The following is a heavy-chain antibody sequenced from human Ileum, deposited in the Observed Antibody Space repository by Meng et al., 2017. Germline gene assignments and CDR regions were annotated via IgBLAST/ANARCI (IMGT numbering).Heavy chain of an antibody. D-gene: IGHD3-10*02. CDR2: IWHDGSYR. V-gene: IGHV3-30*02. CDR3: ATEPYVNSRHGAFDI. CDR1: GFSFSSYG. J-gene: IGHJ3*02. Sequence: GESLKISCVASGFSFSSYGMHWVRQAPGKGLEWVASIWHDGSYRFHDDSVKGRFTISRDNSKNNLYLQMNSLRAEDTAVYYCATEPYVNSRHGAFDIWGQGTMVTVSS.